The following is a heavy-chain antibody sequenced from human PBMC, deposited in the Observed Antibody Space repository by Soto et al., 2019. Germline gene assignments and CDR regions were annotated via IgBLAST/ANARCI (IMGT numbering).Heavy chain of an antibody. Sequence: GASVKVSCKASGYTFINYYIHWVRQAPGPGLEWMAIINPMGGSTNYAQEFQGRVTLTSDTSTSTVYMELSSLRFEDTAPFYCARDLAAGDLWGQGTLVTVSS. J-gene: IGHJ5*02. CDR3: ARDLAAGDL. CDR2: INPMGGST. D-gene: IGHD6-13*01. V-gene: IGHV1-46*01. CDR1: GYTFINYY.